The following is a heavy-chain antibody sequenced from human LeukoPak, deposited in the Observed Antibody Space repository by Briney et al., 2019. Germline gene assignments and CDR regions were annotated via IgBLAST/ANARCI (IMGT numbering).Heavy chain of an antibody. Sequence: GESLKISCKGSGYSFTSYWIAWVRQMPGKGLEWMGIIHPGDSDTSYSPSFQGQVTISADKSISTAYLQWSSLKASDTAMYYCARTDSSTSKGIDYWGQGTLVAVSS. D-gene: IGHD2-2*01. CDR2: IHPGDSDT. J-gene: IGHJ4*02. CDR3: ARTDSSTSKGIDY. CDR1: GYSFTSYW. V-gene: IGHV5-51*01.